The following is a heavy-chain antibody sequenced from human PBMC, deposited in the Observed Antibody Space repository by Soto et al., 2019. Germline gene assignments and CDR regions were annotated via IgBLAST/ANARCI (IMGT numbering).Heavy chain of an antibody. D-gene: IGHD2-2*01. CDR1: GHTLTELS. CDR3: ATVPAWMPIYYHPLDV. J-gene: IGHJ6*02. Sequence: QVQLVQSGAEVKKPGASVKVSCKVSGHTLTELSMHWVRQAPGKGPEWMGGFDPEDGETIYAQKFQGRVTMTEDTSTDTAYMELRSLRSEDTAVYYCATVPAWMPIYYHPLDVWGQGTTVTFSS. V-gene: IGHV1-24*01. CDR2: FDPEDGET.